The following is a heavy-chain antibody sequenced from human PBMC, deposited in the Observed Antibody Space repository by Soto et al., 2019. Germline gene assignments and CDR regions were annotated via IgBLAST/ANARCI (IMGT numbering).Heavy chain of an antibody. CDR2: IYSGGST. CDR1: GFTVSSNY. D-gene: IGHD3-10*01. V-gene: IGHV3-66*01. Sequence: GGSLRLSCAASGFTVSSNYMSWVRQAPGKGLEWVSVIYSGGSTYYADSVKGRFTISRDNSKNTLYLQMNSLRAEDTAVYYCASKDTYYYGSGSSPGIAFDIWGQGTMVTVSS. J-gene: IGHJ3*02. CDR3: ASKDTYYYGSGSSPGIAFDI.